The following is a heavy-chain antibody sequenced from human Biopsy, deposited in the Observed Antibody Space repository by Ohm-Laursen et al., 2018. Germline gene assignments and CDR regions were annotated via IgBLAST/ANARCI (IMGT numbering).Heavy chain of an antibody. CDR3: ARGSFWFGGNYYYYGMDV. J-gene: IGHJ6*02. CDR1: GYTFTSYD. CDR2: MNTNRGNT. V-gene: IGHV1-8*01. D-gene: IGHD3-10*01. Sequence: ASVTVSCKASGYTFTSYDINWVRQATGQGLEWMGWMNTNRGNTDYAQKFQGRVTMTRNTSISTAYMELNSLRSEDTAVYYCARGSFWFGGNYYYYGMDVWGQGTTVTVSS.